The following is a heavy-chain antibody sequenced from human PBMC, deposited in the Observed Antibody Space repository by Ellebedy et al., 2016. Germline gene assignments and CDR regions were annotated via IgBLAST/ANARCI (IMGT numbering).Heavy chain of an antibody. CDR2: IVVGSGST. V-gene: IGHV1-58*02. J-gene: IGHJ4*02. D-gene: IGHD3-16*01. CDR1: GFTFTSSA. Sequence: SVKVSCXASGFTFTSSAMQWVRQARGQRLEWIGWIVVGSGSTNYAQKFQERVTITRDMSTSTAYMELSSLRSEATAVYYCAAALTRFGTDYWGQGTLVTVSS. CDR3: AAALTRFGTDY.